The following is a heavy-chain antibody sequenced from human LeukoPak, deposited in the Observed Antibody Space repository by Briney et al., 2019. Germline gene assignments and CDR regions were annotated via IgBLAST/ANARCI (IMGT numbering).Heavy chain of an antibody. Sequence: SETLSLTCAVYGGSFSGYYWSWIRQPPGKGLEWIGEINHSGSTNYNPSLKSRVTISVDTSKNQFSLKLSSVTAADTAVYYCARGIWFSSISTWGQGTLVTDS. D-gene: IGHD3-10*01. CDR3: ARGIWFSSIST. CDR1: GGSFSGYY. V-gene: IGHV4-34*01. CDR2: INHSGST. J-gene: IGHJ5*02.